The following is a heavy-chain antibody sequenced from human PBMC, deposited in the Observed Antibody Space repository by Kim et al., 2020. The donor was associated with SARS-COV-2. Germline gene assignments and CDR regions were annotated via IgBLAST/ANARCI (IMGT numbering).Heavy chain of an antibody. J-gene: IGHJ4*02. CDR2: IYYSGST. D-gene: IGHD6-6*01. CDR1: GGSISSYY. V-gene: IGHV4-59*01. Sequence: SETLSLTCTVSGGSISSYYWSWIRQHPGKGLEWIGYIYYSGSTNYNPSLKSRVTISVDTSKNQFSLKLSSVTAADTAVYYCARSPSQQLVYDYWGQGTLVTVSS. CDR3: ARSPSQQLVYDY.